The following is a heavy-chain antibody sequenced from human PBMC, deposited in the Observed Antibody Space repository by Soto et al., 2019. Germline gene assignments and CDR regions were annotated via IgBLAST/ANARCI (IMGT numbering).Heavy chain of an antibody. J-gene: IGHJ3*02. CDR2: IYPGDSDT. D-gene: IGHD2-21*02. CDR1: GYSFTSYW. Sequence: GESLKISCKGSGYSFTSYWIGWVRQMPGKGLEWMGIIYPGDSDTRYSPSFQGQVTISADKSISTAYLQWSSLKASDTAMYYCARPRHIVVVTAREDAFDIWGQGTMVTVSS. CDR3: ARPRHIVVVTAREDAFDI. V-gene: IGHV5-51*01.